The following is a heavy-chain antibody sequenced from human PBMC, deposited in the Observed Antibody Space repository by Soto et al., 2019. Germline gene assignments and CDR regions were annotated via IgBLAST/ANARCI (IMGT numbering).Heavy chain of an antibody. J-gene: IGHJ6*02. CDR2: IYTSGST. Sequence: PSETLSLTCTVSGGSISSYYWSWIRQPAGKGLEWIGRIYTSGSTNYNPSLKSRVTMSVDTSKNQFSLKLSSVTAADTAVYYCARDSKEYDFWSGWSMDVWGQGTTVTVSS. V-gene: IGHV4-4*07. D-gene: IGHD3-3*01. CDR3: ARDSKEYDFWSGWSMDV. CDR1: GGSISSYY.